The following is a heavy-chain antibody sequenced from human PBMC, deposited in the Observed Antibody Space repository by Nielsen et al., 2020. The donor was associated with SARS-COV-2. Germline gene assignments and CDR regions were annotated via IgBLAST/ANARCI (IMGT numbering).Heavy chain of an antibody. J-gene: IGHJ3*01. Sequence: RGSLRLSCAVSGFPVRSFDMTWVRQAPGKGLEWVSFIYKGGTSYYADSVRGRFTISRDASKNTLYLQMNNLRDEDTAVYFCARSCGGDCSRAFDFWGQGTMVNVSS. V-gene: IGHV3-53*01. D-gene: IGHD2-21*02. CDR2: IYKGGTS. CDR1: GFPVRSFD. CDR3: ARSCGGDCSRAFDF.